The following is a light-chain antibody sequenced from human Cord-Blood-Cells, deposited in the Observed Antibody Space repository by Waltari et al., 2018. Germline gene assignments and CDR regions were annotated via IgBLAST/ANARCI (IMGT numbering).Light chain of an antibody. CDR3: QQYYSYPFA. CDR1: QGISSY. J-gene: IGKJ3*01. V-gene: IGKV1-8*01. Sequence: AIRMTQSPSSFSASTGDRVTIPCRASQGISSYLAWYQQKPGKAPKLLIYAASTLQSGVPTRFSGSGSGTDFTLTISCLHSEDFATYCCQQYYSYPFAFGPGTKVDIK. CDR2: AAS.